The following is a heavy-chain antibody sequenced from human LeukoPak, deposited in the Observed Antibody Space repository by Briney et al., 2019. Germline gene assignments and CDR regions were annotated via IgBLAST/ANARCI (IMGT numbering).Heavy chain of an antibody. CDR3: ARELQSYYYMDV. CDR2: IYSGGGT. J-gene: IGHJ6*03. Sequence: GGSLRLSCAASGFTVSSNYMSWVRQAPGKGLEWVSVIYSGGGTYYADSVKGRFTISRDNSKNTLYLQMNSLRAEDTAVYYCARELQSYYYMDVWGKGTTVTVSS. D-gene: IGHD2-21*02. V-gene: IGHV3-66*01. CDR1: GFTVSSNY.